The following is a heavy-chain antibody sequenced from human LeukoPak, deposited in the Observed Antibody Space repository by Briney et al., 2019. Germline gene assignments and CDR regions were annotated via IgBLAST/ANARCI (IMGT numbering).Heavy chain of an antibody. CDR1: GYTFTSYD. CDR3: ARFLGNADV. J-gene: IGHJ6*02. D-gene: IGHD4-23*01. CDR2: MNPNSGNT. V-gene: IGHV1-8*01. Sequence: ASVKVSCKASGYTFTSYDINWVRQATGQGLEWMGWMNPNSGNTGYAQKFQGRVTITADESTSTAYMELSSLRSEDTAVYYCARFLGNADVWGHGTTVTVSS.